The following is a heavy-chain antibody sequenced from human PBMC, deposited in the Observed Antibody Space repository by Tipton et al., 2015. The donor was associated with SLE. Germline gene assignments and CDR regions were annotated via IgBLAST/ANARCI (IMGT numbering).Heavy chain of an antibody. CDR2: IYPADSDT. CDR3: ARPVYSSAPLDY. V-gene: IGHV5-51*03. J-gene: IGHJ4*02. Sequence: QLVQSGAEVKEPGESLKISCQGFGYTFTNYWIGWVRQTPGKGLEWVGIIYPADSDTRYSPSFQGQVTIYADRSIDTAYLQLNTLKASDSAIYYCARPVYSSAPLDYWGQGTLVTVSS. D-gene: IGHD6-19*01. CDR1: GYTFTNYW.